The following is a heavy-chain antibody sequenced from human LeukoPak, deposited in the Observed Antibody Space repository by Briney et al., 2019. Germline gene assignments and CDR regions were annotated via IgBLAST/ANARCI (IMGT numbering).Heavy chain of an antibody. J-gene: IGHJ4*02. D-gene: IGHD2-2*01. CDR3: AKIGLGYCSSTSCLFFDY. CDR1: GFTFSSYA. CDR2: ISGSGGST. V-gene: IGHV3-23*01. Sequence: GGSMRLSCAASGFTFSSYAMSWVRQAPGKGLEWVSAISGSGGSTYYADSVKGRFTISRDNSKNTLYLQMNSLRAEDTAVYYCAKIGLGYCSSTSCLFFDYWGQGTLVTVSS.